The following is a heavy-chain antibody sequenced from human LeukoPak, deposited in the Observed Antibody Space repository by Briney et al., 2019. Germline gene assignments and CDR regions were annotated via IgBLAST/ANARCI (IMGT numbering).Heavy chain of an antibody. CDR2: INPSGGST. CDR1: GYIFTSYY. J-gene: IGHJ5*02. Sequence: ASVKVSCKASGYIFTSYYMHWVRQAPGQGLEWMGIINPSGGSTSYAQKFQGRVTMTRDMSTSTVYMELSSLRSEDTAVYYCARDNAAAENWFDPWGQGTLVTVSS. D-gene: IGHD6-13*01. CDR3: ARDNAAAENWFDP. V-gene: IGHV1-46*01.